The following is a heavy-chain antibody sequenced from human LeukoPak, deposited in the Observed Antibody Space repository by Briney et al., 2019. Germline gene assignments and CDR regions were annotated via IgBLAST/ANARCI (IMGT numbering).Heavy chain of an antibody. J-gene: IGHJ6*03. CDR3: ATLNAFCHCMDV. D-gene: IGHD2-2*01. Sequence: SETLSLTCTVSGGSISTSSYYWGWIRQSPGKGLEWIGSISYTGSTYYNPSLKSRVTISVDTSKNQFSLKLTSVTAADTAVYYCATLNAFCHCMDVWGKGTTVTVSS. V-gene: IGHV4-39*07. CDR2: ISYTGST. CDR1: GGSISTSSYY.